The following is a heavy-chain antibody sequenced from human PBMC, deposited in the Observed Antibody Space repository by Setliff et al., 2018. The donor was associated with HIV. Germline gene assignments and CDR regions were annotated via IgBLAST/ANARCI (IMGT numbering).Heavy chain of an antibody. CDR2: VSSRGDT. D-gene: IGHD4-17*01. Sequence: SETLSLTCTVSDSGTYYWSWIRQPAGKGMEWIGRVSSRGDTNYNPSLKSRVTMSVDTSKNQFSLKLTSVTASDTAVYYCARAAAGNTGPFDLWGQGSPVTVSS. CDR1: DSGTYY. J-gene: IGHJ4*02. CDR3: ARAAAGNTGPFDL. V-gene: IGHV4-4*07.